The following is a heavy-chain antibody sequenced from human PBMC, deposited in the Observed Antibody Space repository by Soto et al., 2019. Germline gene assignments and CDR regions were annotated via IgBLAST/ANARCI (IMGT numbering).Heavy chain of an antibody. CDR3: ARGQGVGYSSGLDY. Sequence: QLQLPESGPGLVKPSETLSLTCTVSGGSIRSSSYYWGWIRQPPGKGLEWIGSIYYSGSTYYNPSLKSRVTIAVDTSKNQSSRKLSSVTAADTAVYYCARGQGVGYSSGLDYWGQGTLVTVSS. CDR2: IYYSGST. J-gene: IGHJ4*02. V-gene: IGHV4-39*01. D-gene: IGHD6-19*01. CDR1: GGSIRSSSYY.